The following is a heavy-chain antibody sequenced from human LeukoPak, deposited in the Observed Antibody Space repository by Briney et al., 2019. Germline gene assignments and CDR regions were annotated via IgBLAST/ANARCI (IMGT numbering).Heavy chain of an antibody. CDR1: GYTLTYYY. D-gene: IGHD3-10*01. J-gene: IGHJ4*02. CDR3: ARSDSGTFYNDY. V-gene: IGHV1-2*02. CDR2: INPNSGGA. Sequence: ASVKVSCKASGYTLTYYYLHWVRQAPGQGLEWMGWINPNSGGAYFAQKFQGRVTMTRDTSINTAYMDLSRLRSDDTAVYYCARSDSGTFYNDYWGQGTLVTVSS.